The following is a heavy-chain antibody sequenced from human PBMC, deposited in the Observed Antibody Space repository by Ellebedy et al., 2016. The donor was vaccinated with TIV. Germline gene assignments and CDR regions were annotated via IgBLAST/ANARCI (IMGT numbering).Heavy chain of an antibody. V-gene: IGHV3-15*01. D-gene: IGHD2-15*01. CDR1: GFTFRNAW. CDR3: TTDFLVGMDV. CDR2: IKSKTDGGTT. J-gene: IGHJ6*02. Sequence: PGGSLRLSCAASGFTFRNAWMTWVRQAPGKGLEWVGRIKSKTDGGTTDYAAPLKGRFTISRDDSKNTVYLQMNSLKTEDKAVYYCTTDFLVGMDVWGQGTTVTVSS.